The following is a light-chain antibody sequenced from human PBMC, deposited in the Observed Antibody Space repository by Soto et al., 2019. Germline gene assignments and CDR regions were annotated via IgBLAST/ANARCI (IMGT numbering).Light chain of an antibody. V-gene: IGKV3-20*01. CDR1: QSVSSGY. Sequence: EIVLTQSPGALSLSPGERATLSCRASQSVSSGYLAWYQQKPGQAPRVLIFATSRRATGIPDRFSGSGSGTDFTLTISRLEPEDVAVYYCQQYGSSPPLTFGQGTRLEIK. CDR2: ATS. J-gene: IGKJ5*01. CDR3: QQYGSSPPLT.